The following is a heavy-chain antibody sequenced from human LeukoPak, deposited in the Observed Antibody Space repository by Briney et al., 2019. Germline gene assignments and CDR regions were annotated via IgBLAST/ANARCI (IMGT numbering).Heavy chain of an antibody. J-gene: IGHJ6*03. CDR3: ARGPGGGYSYGYGYYYYYMDV. D-gene: IGHD5-18*01. CDR2: INSDGSST. Sequence: GGSLRLSCAASGFTFSSYWMHWVRQAPGKGLVWVSRINSDGSSTSYADSVKGRFTISRDNAKDSLYLQMNSLRAEDTALYYCARGPGGGYSYGYGYYYYYMDVWGKGTTVTVSS. V-gene: IGHV3-74*01. CDR1: GFTFSSYW.